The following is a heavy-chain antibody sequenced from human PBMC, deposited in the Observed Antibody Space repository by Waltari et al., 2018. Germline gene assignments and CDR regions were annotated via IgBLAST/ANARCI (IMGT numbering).Heavy chain of an antibody. CDR2: IKQDGSEK. V-gene: IGHV3-7*01. J-gene: IGHJ4*02. CDR3: ARFIVVVVAATGEFDY. D-gene: IGHD2-15*01. CDR1: GFTFSSYW. Sequence: EVQLVESGGGLVQPGGSLRLSCAASGFTFSSYWMSWVRQAPGKGLEWVANIKQDGSEKYYVDSVKGRFTISRDNAKNSLYLQMNSLRAEDTAVYYCARFIVVVVAATGEFDYWGQGTLVIVSS.